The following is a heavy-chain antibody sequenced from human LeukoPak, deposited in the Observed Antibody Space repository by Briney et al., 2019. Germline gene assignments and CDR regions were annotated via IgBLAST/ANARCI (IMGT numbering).Heavy chain of an antibody. CDR2: ISVNGGRT. V-gene: IGHV3-23*01. Sequence: PSGGSLRLSCAASGFTFSSFALSCVRQAPGKRLESVSAISVNGGRTYYADSVKGRFTISRDSSKNTLYLQMNSLRAEDTAVYFFAKDDGIRDGYNSDFFDFWGQGTLVTVSS. J-gene: IGHJ4*02. D-gene: IGHD5-24*01. CDR1: GFTFSSFA. CDR3: AKDDGIRDGYNSDFFDF.